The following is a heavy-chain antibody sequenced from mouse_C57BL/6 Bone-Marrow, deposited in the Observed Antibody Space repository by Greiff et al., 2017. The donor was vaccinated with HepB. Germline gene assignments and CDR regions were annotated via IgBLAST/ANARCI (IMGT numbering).Heavy chain of an antibody. Sequence: VKLVESGAELARPGASVKLSCKASGYTFTSYGISWVKQRTGQGLEWIGEIYPRSGNTYYNEKFKGKATLTADKSSSTAYMELRSLTSEDSAVYFCARYYYGSSSIYYYAMDYWGQGTSVTVSS. V-gene: IGHV1-81*01. CDR1: GYTFTSYG. CDR2: IYPRSGNT. D-gene: IGHD1-1*01. J-gene: IGHJ4*01. CDR3: ARYYYGSSSIYYYAMDY.